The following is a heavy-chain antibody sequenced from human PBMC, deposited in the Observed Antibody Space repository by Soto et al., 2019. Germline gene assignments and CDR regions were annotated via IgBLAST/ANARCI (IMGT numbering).Heavy chain of an antibody. D-gene: IGHD1-1*01. V-gene: IGHV3-30*18. CDR1: GFTFSSYG. J-gene: IGHJ4*02. CDR3: AKNFPNSGFDY. CDR2: ISYDGSNK. Sequence: GGPLRLSCAASGFTFSSYGMHWVRQAPGKGLEWVAVISYDGSNKYYADSVKARFTISRDNSKNTLYLQMNSLRAEDTAVYYCAKNFPNSGFDYWGQGTLVTVSS.